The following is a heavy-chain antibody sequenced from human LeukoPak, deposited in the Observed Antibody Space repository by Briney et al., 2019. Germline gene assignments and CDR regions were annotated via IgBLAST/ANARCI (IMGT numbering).Heavy chain of an antibody. V-gene: IGHV1-24*01. J-gene: IGHJ4*02. Sequence: GASVKVSCKVSGYTLTELSMHWVRQAPGKGLEWMGGFDPEDGETIYAQKFQGRVTMTEDTSTDTAYMELSSLRSEDTAVYYCATGASSGYMPTFDCWGQGTLVTVSS. CDR3: ATGASSGYMPTFDC. CDR1: GYTLTELS. D-gene: IGHD3-22*01. CDR2: FDPEDGET.